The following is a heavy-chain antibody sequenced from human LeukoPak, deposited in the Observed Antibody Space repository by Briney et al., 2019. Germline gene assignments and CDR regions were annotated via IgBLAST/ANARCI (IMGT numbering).Heavy chain of an antibody. Sequence: GGSLRLSCAASGFTFTSYAMSWVRQAPGKGLEWVSTISDSSDRTYYADSVKGRFTISRDNSKNTLYLQMNSLRAEDTAVYSCALCRLPFYGMDVWGQGTTVTVSS. J-gene: IGHJ6*02. V-gene: IGHV3-23*01. CDR3: ALCRLPFYGMDV. CDR1: GFTFTSYA. D-gene: IGHD2-2*01. CDR2: ISDSSDRT.